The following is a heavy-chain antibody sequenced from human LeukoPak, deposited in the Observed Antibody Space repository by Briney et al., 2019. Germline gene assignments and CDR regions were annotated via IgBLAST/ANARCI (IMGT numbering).Heavy chain of an antibody. D-gene: IGHD2/OR15-2a*01. Sequence: SETLSLTCAVYGGSFSGYYWSWIRQPPGKGLEWIGEINHSGSTNYSPSLKSRVTISLDTSKNQFSLKLSSVTAADTAVYYCAGHHPRNTVDFWGQGTLVTVSS. CDR3: AGHHPRNTVDF. J-gene: IGHJ4*02. V-gene: IGHV4-34*01. CDR2: INHSGST. CDR1: GGSFSGYY.